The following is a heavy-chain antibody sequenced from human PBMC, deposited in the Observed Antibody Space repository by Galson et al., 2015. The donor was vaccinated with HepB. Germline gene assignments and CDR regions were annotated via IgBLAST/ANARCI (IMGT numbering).Heavy chain of an antibody. CDR1: GDSVLSNSAA. V-gene: IGHV6-1*01. D-gene: IGHD6-19*01. Sequence: CAISGDSVLSNSAAWNWIRQSPSRGLEWLGRTYFRSKWYTDYATSMKSRLIINSDTSKNQFSLHLSSVTPEDTAVYFCARDLSSAWYSFDYWGQGTLVTVS. J-gene: IGHJ4*02. CDR2: TYFRSKWYT. CDR3: ARDLSSAWYSFDY.